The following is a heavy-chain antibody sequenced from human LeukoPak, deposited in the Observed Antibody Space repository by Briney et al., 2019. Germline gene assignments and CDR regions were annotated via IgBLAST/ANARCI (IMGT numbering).Heavy chain of an antibody. J-gene: IGHJ4*02. Sequence: GGSLRLSCAASGFTFSSYAMSWVRQAPGKGLKWVSAISGSGGSTYYADSVKGRFTISRDNSKNTLYLQMNSLRAEDTAVYYCAKPGGITFGGVIVTFDYWGQGTLVTVSS. CDR2: ISGSGGST. D-gene: IGHD3-16*02. CDR3: AKPGGITFGGVIVTFDY. CDR1: GFTFSSYA. V-gene: IGHV3-23*01.